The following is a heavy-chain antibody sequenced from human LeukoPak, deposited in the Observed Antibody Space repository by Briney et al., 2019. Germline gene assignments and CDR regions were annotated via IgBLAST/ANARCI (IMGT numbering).Heavy chain of an antibody. CDR1: GYRFASYW. J-gene: IGHJ3*02. V-gene: IGHV5-10-1*01. CDR2: IDPSDSHT. CDR3: ARQYHYDSSGYPYAFEI. Sequence: GESLKIPCKGSGYRFASYWISWVRQMPGKGLEWMGRIDPSDSHTNYSPSFQGHVTISGDKSISTAYLQWSSLKASDTAMYYCARQYHYDSSGYPYAFEIWGQGTMVTVSS. D-gene: IGHD3-22*01.